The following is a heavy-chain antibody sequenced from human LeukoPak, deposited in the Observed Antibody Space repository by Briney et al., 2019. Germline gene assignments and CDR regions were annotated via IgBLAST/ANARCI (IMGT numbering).Heavy chain of an antibody. D-gene: IGHD3-10*01. CDR2: ISSSSSYI. J-gene: IGHJ4*02. CDR1: GFTFSSYS. V-gene: IGHV3-21*01. CDR3: ARDNLWFGDYDY. Sequence: GGSLRLSCAASGFTFSSYSMNWVRQAPGKGLEWVSSISSSSSYIYYADSVKGRFTISRDNAKNSLYLQMSSLRVEDTAVYYCARDNLWFGDYDYWGRGTLVTVSS.